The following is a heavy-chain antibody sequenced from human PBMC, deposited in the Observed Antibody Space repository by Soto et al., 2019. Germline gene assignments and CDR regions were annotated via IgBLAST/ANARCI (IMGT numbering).Heavy chain of an antibody. V-gene: IGHV1-3*01. Sequence: QVQLVQSGAEVKKPGASVKVSCKASGYTFTSYALDWVRQAPGQRLEWMGGINAGNGDTKYSQNFPGRVTITRDTSATTAYMELSSLRYEDTAVYYCAREALIFCTSTSCAKDWFDPWGQGTLVTVSS. CDR2: INAGNGDT. D-gene: IGHD2-2*01. CDR1: GYTFTSYA. CDR3: AREALIFCTSTSCAKDWFDP. J-gene: IGHJ5*02.